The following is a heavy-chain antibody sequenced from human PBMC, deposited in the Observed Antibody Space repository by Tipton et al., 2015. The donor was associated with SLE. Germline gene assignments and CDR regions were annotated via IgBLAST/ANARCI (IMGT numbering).Heavy chain of an antibody. J-gene: IGHJ1*01. CDR3: ARGDAVTTMWGGLSNAEYFQH. V-gene: IGHV4-59*08. CDR2: IHYSGST. Sequence: TLSLTCTVSDASMNYFYWTWIRQPPGKGLEWIGYIHYSGSTNYNPSLKSRVTISVDTSKNQFSLKLSSVTAADTAVYYCARGDAVTTMWGGLSNAEYFQHWGQGTLVTVSS. CDR1: DASMNYFY. D-gene: IGHD4-11*01.